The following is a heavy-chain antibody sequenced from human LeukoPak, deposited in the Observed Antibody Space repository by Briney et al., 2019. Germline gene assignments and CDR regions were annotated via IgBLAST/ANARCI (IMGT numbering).Heavy chain of an antibody. CDR1: GGSISTYS. V-gene: IGHV4-4*07. Sequence: TSETLSLTCTVSGGSISTYSWTWVRQSPGKGLEWIGSVVTTTTNYSPALRSRVAISVHTSKNQFSLRLESVTTADTAVYYCARDRLVGSYYMDVWGKGTTVTVSS. CDR2: VVTTTT. D-gene: IGHD2-2*01. CDR3: ARDRLVGSYYMDV. J-gene: IGHJ6*03.